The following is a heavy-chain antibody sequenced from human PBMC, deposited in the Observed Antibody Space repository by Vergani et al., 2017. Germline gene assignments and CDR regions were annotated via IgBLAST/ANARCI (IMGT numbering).Heavy chain of an antibody. D-gene: IGHD1-7*01. Sequence: QITLKESGPTLVKPTQTLTLTCTFSGFSLNTRGVSVAWIRQPPGKALDWFALIYWNDDQHYSPSLNNRLTITKDTSKNHVVLTMTNMDYVDTVTYYCVYRKTECGTTGCFYPVYYYYYMDVWGKGTTVTVSS. CDR1: GFSLNTRGVS. J-gene: IGHJ6*03. CDR2: IYWNDDQ. CDR3: VYRKTECGTTGCFYPVYYYYYMDV. V-gene: IGHV2-5*04.